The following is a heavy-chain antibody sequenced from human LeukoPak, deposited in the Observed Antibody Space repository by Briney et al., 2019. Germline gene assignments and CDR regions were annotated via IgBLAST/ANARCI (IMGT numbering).Heavy chain of an antibody. CDR2: IYVDGRT. D-gene: IGHD4-23*01. V-gene: IGHV3-53*01. J-gene: IGHJ4*02. CDR1: GFTVSTTY. Sequence: PGGSLRLSCAASGFTVSTTYMSWVRQAPGKGLEWVSLIYVDGRTYYADSVKGRFTISRDNSKNTLYLQVNNLRAEDTAVYYCARRGDGGRSFDYWGQGTLVTVSS. CDR3: ARRGDGGRSFDY.